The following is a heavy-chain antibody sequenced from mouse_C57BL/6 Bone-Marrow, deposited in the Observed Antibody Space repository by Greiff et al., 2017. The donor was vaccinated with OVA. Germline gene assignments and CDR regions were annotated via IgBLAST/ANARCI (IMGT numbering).Heavy chain of an antibody. CDR3: ARRGIYYDYDAY. Sequence: EVHLVESGGDLVKPGGSLKLSCAASGFTFSSYGMSWVRQTPDKRLEWVATISSGGSYTYYPDSVKGRFTISRDNAKNTLYLQMSSRKSEDTAMYYCARRGIYYDYDAYWGQGTLVTVSA. J-gene: IGHJ3*01. V-gene: IGHV5-6*01. CDR1: GFTFSSYG. CDR2: ISSGGSYT. D-gene: IGHD2-4*01.